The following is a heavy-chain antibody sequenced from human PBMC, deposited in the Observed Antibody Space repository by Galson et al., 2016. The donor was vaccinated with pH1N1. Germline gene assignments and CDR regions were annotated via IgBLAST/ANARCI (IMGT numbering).Heavy chain of an antibody. CDR1: GFTFSTYW. CDR2: IKQDGSVK. Sequence: SLRLSCAASGFTFSTYWMTWVRQAPGKGLEWVANIKQDGSVKYYVDSVKGRFTISRDNAKNSLYLQMNSLRAEDTAVYYCARAVGNSDSHWGQGTLVTVSS. V-gene: IGHV3-7*01. J-gene: IGHJ4*02. D-gene: IGHD3-9*01. CDR3: ARAVGNSDSH.